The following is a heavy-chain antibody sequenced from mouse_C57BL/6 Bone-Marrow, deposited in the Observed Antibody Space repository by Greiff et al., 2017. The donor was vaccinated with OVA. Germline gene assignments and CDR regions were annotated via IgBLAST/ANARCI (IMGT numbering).Heavy chain of an antibody. V-gene: IGHV1-26*01. CDR1: GYTFTDYY. CDR2: INPNNGGT. J-gene: IGHJ2*01. Sequence: VQLQQSGPELVKPGASVKISCKASGYTFTDYYMNWVKQSHGKSLEWIGDINPNNGGTSYNQKFKGKATLTVDKSSSTAYMELRSLTSEDSAVYYCARRGSNYDDWGQGTTLTVSS. CDR3: ARRGSNYDD. D-gene: IGHD2-5*01.